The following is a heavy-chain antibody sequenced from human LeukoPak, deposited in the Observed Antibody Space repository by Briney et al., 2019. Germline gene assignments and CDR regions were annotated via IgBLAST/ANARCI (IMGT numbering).Heavy chain of an antibody. CDR3: ARAGYSGSDFSV. Sequence: SETLSLTCAVYGGSFSGYYWSWIRQPPRKGLEWIGEMNHSGSTNYNPSLKSRVTISVDTSKNQFSLKLSSDTATDTAVYYCARAGYSGSDFSVWGKGSTVTVSS. J-gene: IGHJ6*04. V-gene: IGHV4-34*01. D-gene: IGHD5-12*01. CDR2: MNHSGST. CDR1: GGSFSGYY.